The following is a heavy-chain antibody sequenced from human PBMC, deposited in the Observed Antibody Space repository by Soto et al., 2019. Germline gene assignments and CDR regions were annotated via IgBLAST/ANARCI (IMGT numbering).Heavy chain of an antibody. J-gene: IGHJ4*02. CDR3: PRVVPSAKSHDY. CDR1: VVSEFTFSDQY. V-gene: IGHV3-72*01. Sequence: VHVEESGGGLVLPGGALRLSCAVSVVSEFTFSDQYIDWVRQAPVQGLAWVGSSRNRVNRFSTAYAASVQGRFTISREGSKTTVSLQMTILQTEDTAVYYGPRVVPSAKSHDYWGQGPLVTVSS. D-gene: IGHD2-8*01. CDR2: SRNRVNRFST.